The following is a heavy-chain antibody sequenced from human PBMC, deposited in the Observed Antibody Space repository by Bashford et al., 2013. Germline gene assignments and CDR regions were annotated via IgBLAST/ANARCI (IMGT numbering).Heavy chain of an antibody. Sequence: VASVKVSCKASGYTFTGYYMHWVRQAPGQGLEWMGWINPNSGGTNYAQKFQGRVTMTRDTSISTAYMELSRLRSDDTAVYYCAREATGYQLLNGMDVWGQGTTVTVSS. CDR2: INPNSGGT. CDR1: GYTFTGYY. J-gene: IGHJ6*02. D-gene: IGHD2-2*01. V-gene: IGHV1-2*02. CDR3: AREATGYQLLNGMDV.